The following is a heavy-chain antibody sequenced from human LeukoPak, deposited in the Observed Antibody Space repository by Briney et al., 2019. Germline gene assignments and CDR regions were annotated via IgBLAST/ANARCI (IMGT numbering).Heavy chain of an antibody. CDR2: LRVLVAE. V-gene: IGHV3-23*01. CDR1: GLSFSNYA. J-gene: IGHJ4*02. Sequence: GGSLRLSCEASGLSFSNYAMAWVRQAPGKGLEWVSLLRVLVAEHNAASVKGRFTISRDNSKNMLYLQMNSLRAEDTALYYCAKDHVNAGHLDYWGQGTLVTVSS. CDR3: AKDHVNAGHLDY. D-gene: IGHD6-13*01.